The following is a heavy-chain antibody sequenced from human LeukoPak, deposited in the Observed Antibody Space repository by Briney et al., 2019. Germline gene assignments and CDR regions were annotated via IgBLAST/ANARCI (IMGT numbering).Heavy chain of an antibody. CDR3: ARDTFEQWLFDY. D-gene: IGHD6-19*01. Sequence: GGSLRLSCAASGFTFSSYAMSWVRQAPGKGLEWVSAISGSGGSTYYADSVKGRFTISRDNSKNTLYLQMNSLRAEDTAVYYCARDTFEQWLFDYWGQGTLVTVSS. CDR2: ISGSGGST. J-gene: IGHJ4*02. V-gene: IGHV3-23*01. CDR1: GFTFSSYA.